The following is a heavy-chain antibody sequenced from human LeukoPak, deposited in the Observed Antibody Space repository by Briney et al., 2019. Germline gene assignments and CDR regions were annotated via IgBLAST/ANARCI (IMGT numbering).Heavy chain of an antibody. Sequence: SGGSLRLSCAASGFTFSSYWMSWVRQAPGKGLEWVANIKQDGSEKYYVDSVKGRFTISRDNAKNSLYLQMNSLRAQDTAVYYCARAPDPFCGGACYFPDWGQETRVPVSS. CDR2: IKQDGSEK. CDR3: ARAPDPFCGGACYFPD. V-gene: IGHV3-7*01. D-gene: IGHD2-21*02. J-gene: IGHJ4*02. CDR1: GFTFSSYW.